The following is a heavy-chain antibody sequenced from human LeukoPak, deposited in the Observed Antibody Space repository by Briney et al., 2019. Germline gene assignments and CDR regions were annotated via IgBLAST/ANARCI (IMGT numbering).Heavy chain of an antibody. CDR2: ISYDGSNK. J-gene: IGHJ4*02. CDR3: AKDVAVAHDGVVY. CDR1: GFTFSSYG. Sequence: PGGSLRLSCAASGFTFSSYGMHWVRQAPGKGLEWVAVISYDGSNKYYADSVKGRFTISRDNSKNTLYLQMNSLRAEDTAVYYCAKDVAVAHDGVVYWGQGTLVTVSS. D-gene: IGHD6-19*01. V-gene: IGHV3-30*18.